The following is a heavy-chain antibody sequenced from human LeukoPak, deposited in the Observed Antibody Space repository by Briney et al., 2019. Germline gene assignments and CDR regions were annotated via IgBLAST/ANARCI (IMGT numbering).Heavy chain of an antibody. CDR2: INGDGSST. Sequence: GGSLRLSCAASGLTFRNYWMHWVRQAPGKGLVWVSRINGDGSSTTYADSVKGRFTISRDNARSTLFLQINSLRAEDTAVYYCARVPYGNSHYYYMDVWGKGTTVTFSS. D-gene: IGHD4-23*01. J-gene: IGHJ6*03. V-gene: IGHV3-74*01. CDR1: GLTFRNYW. CDR3: ARVPYGNSHYYYMDV.